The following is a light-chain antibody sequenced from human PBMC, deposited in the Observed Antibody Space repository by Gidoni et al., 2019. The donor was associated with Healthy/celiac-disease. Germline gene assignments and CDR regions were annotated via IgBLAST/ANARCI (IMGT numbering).Light chain of an antibody. CDR2: AAS. CDR3: QQSYSTLLA. Sequence: DIQMTQSPSSLSASVGDRVTITCRASQSISSYLNWYQQKPGKAPKLLIYAASSLQSGVPSRFSGRGSGKDFTLTISSLQPEDFANYYCQQSYSTLLAFGQGTKVEIK. V-gene: IGKV1-39*01. CDR1: QSISSY. J-gene: IGKJ1*01.